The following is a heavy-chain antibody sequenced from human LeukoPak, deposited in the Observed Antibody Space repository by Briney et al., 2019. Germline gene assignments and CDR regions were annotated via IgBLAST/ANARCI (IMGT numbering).Heavy chain of an antibody. D-gene: IGHD1-26*01. J-gene: IGHJ5*02. Sequence: GSGPTLVKPTQTLTLTCTFSGFSLSTSGVGVGWIRQPPGKALEWLALIYWNDDKRYSPSLKSRLTITKDTSKNQVVLTMTNMDPVDTATYYCARSSGSYGESEYNWFDPWGQGTLVTVSS. V-gene: IGHV2-5*01. CDR3: ARSSGSYGESEYNWFDP. CDR2: IYWNDDK. CDR1: GFSLSTSGVG.